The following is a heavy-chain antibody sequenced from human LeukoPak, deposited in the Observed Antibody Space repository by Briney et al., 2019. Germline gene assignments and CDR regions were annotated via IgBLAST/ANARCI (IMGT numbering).Heavy chain of an antibody. V-gene: IGHV5-51*01. J-gene: IGHJ4*02. CDR3: ARREDNSKVVY. CDR1: GYSFINYW. D-gene: IGHD4-11*01. Sequence: PGESLKISCKGSGYSFINYWIGWVRQMPGKGLEWMGIIYPGDSDTRYSSSFQGQVTISADKSISTAYLQWSSLKASDTAMYYCARREDNSKVVYWGQGTLVTVSS. CDR2: IYPGDSDT.